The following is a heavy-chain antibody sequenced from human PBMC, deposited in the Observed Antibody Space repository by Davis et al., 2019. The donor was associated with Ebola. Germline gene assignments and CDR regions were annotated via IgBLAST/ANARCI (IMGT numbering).Heavy chain of an antibody. D-gene: IGHD5-12*01. J-gene: IGHJ4*02. CDR1: GYTFTSYD. V-gene: IGHV1-69*13. CDR3: ARLGTPYSSYDHLDY. CDR2: IIPLFGTT. Sequence: SVKVSCKASGYTFTSYDISWVRQAPGQGLEWMGGIIPLFGTTYYAQKFQGRVTITADESTSTAYIEVSSLRSEDTALYYCARLGTPYSSYDHLDYWGQGTLVTVSS.